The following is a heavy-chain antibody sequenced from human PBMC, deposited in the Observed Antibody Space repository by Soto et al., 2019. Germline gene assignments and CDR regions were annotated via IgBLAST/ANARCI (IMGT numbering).Heavy chain of an antibody. J-gene: IGHJ6*02. CDR3: ARLVFRCLRGSCDDYNFYGLDV. CDR2: IYYAGST. CDR1: GGSISSTDHY. V-gene: IGHV4-39*01. Sequence: SETLSLTCTVSGGSISSTDHYWGWIRQPPGKGLEWLGSIYYAGSTFHNPSLKRRATISVDTSRNQFSLRLSSVTASDTAVYYCARLVFRCLRGSCDDYNFYGLDVWGQGTTVTVSS. D-gene: IGHD6-19*01.